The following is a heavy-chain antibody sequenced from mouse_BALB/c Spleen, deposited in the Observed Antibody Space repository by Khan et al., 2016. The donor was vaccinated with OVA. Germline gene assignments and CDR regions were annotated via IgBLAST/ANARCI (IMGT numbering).Heavy chain of an antibody. CDR1: GFSLTSYG. D-gene: IGHD1-1*01. Sequence: VQLQESGPGLVAPSQSLSIICTVSGFSLTSYGVHWVRQPPGKGLEWLGVMWAGGSTHYNSALMSRLSISIDNSKSQVFLKMNSLQTDDTAMYYCTRPYYGSAWFAYWGQGTLVTVSA. J-gene: IGHJ3*01. CDR2: MWAGGST. V-gene: IGHV2-9*02. CDR3: TRPYYGSAWFAY.